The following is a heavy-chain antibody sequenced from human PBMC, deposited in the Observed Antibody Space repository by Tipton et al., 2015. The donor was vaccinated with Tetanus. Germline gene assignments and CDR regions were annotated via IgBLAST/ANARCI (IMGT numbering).Heavy chain of an antibody. CDR3: ARDDFIRDSADT. CDR1: GFTFSNYA. V-gene: IGHV3-33*08. Sequence: SLRLSCVASGFTFSNYAMNWVRQAPGKGLEWLAVIWYDGSDRFYADSVKGRFTTSRDNSRNTLALQMTSLRVDDTGVYFCARDDFIRDSADTWGQGALVVVSS. D-gene: IGHD2-21*01. CDR2: IWYDGSDR. J-gene: IGHJ5*02.